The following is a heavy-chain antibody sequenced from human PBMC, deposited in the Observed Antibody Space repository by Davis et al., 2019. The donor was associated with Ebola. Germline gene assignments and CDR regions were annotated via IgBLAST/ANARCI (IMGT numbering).Heavy chain of an antibody. V-gene: IGHV3-74*01. CDR3: AKDRRYGDYGSKGIDY. CDR1: GFSFSSYW. J-gene: IGHJ4*02. Sequence: GESLKISCAASGFSFSSYWMHWVRQAPGKGLVWVSRSNSDGSSTSYADSVKGRFTISRDNAKNTVYLQMNSLRAEDTAVYYCAKDRRYGDYGSKGIDYWGQGTLVTVSS. D-gene: IGHD4-17*01. CDR2: SNSDGSST.